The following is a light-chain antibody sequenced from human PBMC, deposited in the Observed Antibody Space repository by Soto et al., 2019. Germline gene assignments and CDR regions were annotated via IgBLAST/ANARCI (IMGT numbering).Light chain of an antibody. CDR1: SGHSSYA. CDR2: LNSDGSH. V-gene: IGLV4-69*01. Sequence: QPVLTQSPSASASLGASVKLTCTRSSGHSSYAIAWHQQQPEKGPRYLMKLNSDGSHSKGDGIHDRFSGSSSGAERYLTIASLQSEDEADYYCQTWGTDIVVFGGGTQLTVL. CDR3: QTWGTDIVV. J-gene: IGLJ2*01.